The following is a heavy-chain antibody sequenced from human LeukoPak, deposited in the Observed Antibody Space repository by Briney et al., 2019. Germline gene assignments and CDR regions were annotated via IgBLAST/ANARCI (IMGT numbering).Heavy chain of an antibody. CDR2: ISAYNGNT. Sequence: ASVKVSCKASGYTFTSYYMHWVRQAPGQGLEWIGWISAYNGNTNYAQKLQGRVTMTTDTSTSTAYMELRSLRSDDTAVYYCARHVGASLSYYYYYMDVWGKGTTVTVSS. D-gene: IGHD1-26*01. J-gene: IGHJ6*03. V-gene: IGHV1-18*04. CDR1: GYTFTSYY. CDR3: ARHVGASLSYYYYYMDV.